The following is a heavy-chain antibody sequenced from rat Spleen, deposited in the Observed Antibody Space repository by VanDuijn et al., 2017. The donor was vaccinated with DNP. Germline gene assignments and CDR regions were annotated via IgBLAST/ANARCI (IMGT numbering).Heavy chain of an antibody. CDR1: GFNFNDYW. D-gene: IGHD1-4*01. CDR3: SSAPDLPGYGVMDV. CDR2: INKVSSTI. V-gene: IGHV4-2*01. Sequence: EVKLFESGGGLVQPGRALKLPCAASGFNFNDYWMAWVRQAPGQGQEWIGEINKVSSTINYTPSLKDKFTISRDNAQSTLYLKMSKPGTENTDIYYCSSAPDLPGYGVMDVWGQGTSVTVSS. J-gene: IGHJ4*01.